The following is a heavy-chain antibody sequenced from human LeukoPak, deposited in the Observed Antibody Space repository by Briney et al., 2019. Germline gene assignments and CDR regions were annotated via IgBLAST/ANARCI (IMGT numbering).Heavy chain of an antibody. V-gene: IGHV4-59*01. CDR3: ARDKAHCYGRYFDP. J-gene: IGHJ5*02. Sequence: SETLSLTCSVSGGSISTYYWNCIRQTPGKGLEWIGHISYGNTDYNPSLKSRVTISVDTSKNQFSLKLTSVTAADTAVYYCARDKAHCYGRYFDPWGQGALVTVSS. D-gene: IGHD2-2*01. CDR1: GGSISTYY. CDR2: ISYGNT.